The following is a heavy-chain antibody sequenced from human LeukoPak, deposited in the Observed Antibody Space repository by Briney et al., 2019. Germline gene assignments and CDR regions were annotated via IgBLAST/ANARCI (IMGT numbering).Heavy chain of an antibody. Sequence: SETLSLTSTVSGGSISSHYWSWIRQPPGKGLEWIGYIYYSGSTNYNPSLKSGVTISVDTSKNQFSLKLSSVTAADTAVYYCARDQGYIDYWGQGTLVTVSS. V-gene: IGHV4-59*11. D-gene: IGHD6-13*01. CDR3: ARDQGYIDY. CDR2: IYYSGST. J-gene: IGHJ4*02. CDR1: GGSISSHY.